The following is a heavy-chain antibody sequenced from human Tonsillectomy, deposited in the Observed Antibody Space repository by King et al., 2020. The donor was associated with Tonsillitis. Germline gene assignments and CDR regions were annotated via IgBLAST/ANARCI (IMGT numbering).Heavy chain of an antibody. CDR2: INPNSGGT. Sequence: VQLVESGAEVKKPGASVKVSCKASGYTFTGYYMHWVRQAPGQGLEWMGWINPNSGGTKYAQKFQGRVTMTRDMSITTAYMELSRLRSDDTAVYYCARDNPAVGYYDSSGYYSAAIDYWGQGTLVTVSS. CDR3: ARDNPAVGYYDSSGYYSAAIDY. V-gene: IGHV1-2*02. CDR1: GYTFTGYY. D-gene: IGHD3-22*01. J-gene: IGHJ4*02.